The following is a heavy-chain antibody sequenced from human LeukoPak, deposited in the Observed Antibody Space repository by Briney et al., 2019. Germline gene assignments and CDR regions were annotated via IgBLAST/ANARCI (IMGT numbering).Heavy chain of an antibody. D-gene: IGHD1-26*01. J-gene: IGHJ4*02. CDR2: INANSGGT. CDR3: ARDVSSTPNWEFDY. CDR1: GYTFADYF. Sequence: ASVKVSCKTSGYTFADYFIHWVRQAPGQGLEWMGRINANSGGTEYQQKFQGRVTMTRDTSISTAYVEVNWLISDDTAICYCARDVSSTPNWEFDYWGQGTLVTVSS. V-gene: IGHV1-2*06.